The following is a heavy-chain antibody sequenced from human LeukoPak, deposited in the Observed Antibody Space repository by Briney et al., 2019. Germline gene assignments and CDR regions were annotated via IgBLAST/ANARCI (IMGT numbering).Heavy chain of an antibody. J-gene: IGHJ4*02. Sequence: ASVKVSCKASGGTFSSYAMNWVRQAPGQGLEWVGGIIPIYGREDYAQKFQGRVTITTDESTSTAYMELSSLRSEDTAVYYCARDGGRFAFDYWGQGTLVTVSS. CDR2: IIPIYGRE. CDR1: GGTFSSYA. D-gene: IGHD3-16*01. V-gene: IGHV1-69*05. CDR3: ARDGGRFAFDY.